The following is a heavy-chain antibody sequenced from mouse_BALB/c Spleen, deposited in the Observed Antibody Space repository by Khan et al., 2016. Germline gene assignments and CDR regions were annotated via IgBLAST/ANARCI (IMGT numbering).Heavy chain of an antibody. CDR2: IYPGRGST. V-gene: IGHV1-77*01. D-gene: IGHD2-14*01. Sequence: QVQLQQSGPELVKPGASVKMSCKASGYTFTDFVISWVKQRSGQGLEWIGEIYPGRGSTYYNARFKGKATLTADKSSNTTYMHLTSLTSEDSEVYFCARWGYYRYDEYCAMDYWGQGTSVTVSS. J-gene: IGHJ4*01. CDR3: ARWGYYRYDEYCAMDY. CDR1: GYTFTDFV.